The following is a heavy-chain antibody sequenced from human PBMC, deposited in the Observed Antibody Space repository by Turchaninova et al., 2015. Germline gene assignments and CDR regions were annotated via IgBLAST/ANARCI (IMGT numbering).Heavy chain of an antibody. D-gene: IGHD5-18*01. J-gene: IGHJ4*02. CDR2: ISSSRLYL. CDR1: GFTFSSYS. Sequence: EVQLVESGGGLVKPGGSLRLSCAASGFTFSSYSMKCVRQAPGKGLEWVSSISSSRLYLYDADSVKGRFTISRDNAKNSLYLQMNSLRAEDTAVYYCARDSVDTAEYWGQGTLVTVSS. CDR3: ARDSVDTAEY. V-gene: IGHV3-21*01.